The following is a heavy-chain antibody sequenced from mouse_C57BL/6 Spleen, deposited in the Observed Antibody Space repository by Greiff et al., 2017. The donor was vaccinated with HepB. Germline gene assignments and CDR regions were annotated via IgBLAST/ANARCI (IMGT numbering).Heavy chain of an antibody. V-gene: IGHV1-82*01. Sequence: VKLMESGPELVKPGASVKISCKASGYAFSSSWMNWVKQRPGKGLEWIGRIYPGDGDTNYNGKFKGKATLTADKSSSTAYMQLSSLTSEYSAVYFCARWYYGSSPVDYWGQGTTLTVAS. D-gene: IGHD1-1*01. CDR1: GYAFSSSW. CDR3: ARWYYGSSPVDY. J-gene: IGHJ2*01. CDR2: IYPGDGDT.